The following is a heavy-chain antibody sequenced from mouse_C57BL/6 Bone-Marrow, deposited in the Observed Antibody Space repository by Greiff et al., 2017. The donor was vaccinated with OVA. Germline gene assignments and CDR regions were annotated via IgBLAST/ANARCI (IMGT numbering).Heavy chain of an antibody. CDR3: ARGPGGLRRGAWFAY. V-gene: IGHV5-4*01. CDR1: GFTFSSYA. CDR2: ISDGGSYT. J-gene: IGHJ3*01. Sequence: EVQLQESGGGLVKPGGSLKLSCAASGFTFSSYAMSWVRQTPEKRLEWVATISDGGSYTYYPDNVKGRFTISRDNAKNNLYLQMSHLKSEDTAMYYCARGPGGLRRGAWFAYWGQGTLVTVSA. D-gene: IGHD2-4*01.